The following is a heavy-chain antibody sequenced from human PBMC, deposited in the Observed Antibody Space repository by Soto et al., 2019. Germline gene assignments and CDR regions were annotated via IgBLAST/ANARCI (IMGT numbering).Heavy chain of an antibody. J-gene: IGHJ6*03. CDR2: INSDGSST. V-gene: IGHV3-74*01. CDR1: GFTFSSYW. CDR3: AKGGDYYYYYYMDV. Sequence: PGGSLRLSCAASGFTFSSYWMHSVRQAPGKGLVWVSRINSDGSSTSYADSVKGRFTISRDNAKNSLYLQMNSLRAEDTALYYCAKGGDYYYYYYMDVWGKGTTVTVSS.